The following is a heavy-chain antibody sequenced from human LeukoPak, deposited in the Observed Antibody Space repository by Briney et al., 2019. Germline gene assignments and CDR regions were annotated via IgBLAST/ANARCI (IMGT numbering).Heavy chain of an antibody. CDR2: IYYSGTT. CDR3: ARWVWPGGFDY. J-gene: IGHJ4*02. D-gene: IGHD2-21*01. Sequence: SETLSLTCTVSGGSISSYYWSWIRQPPGKGLEWIGYIYYSGTTNYNPSLKSRVTISVDTSKNQFSLKLSSVTAADTAVYYCARWVWPGGFDYWGQGALVTVSS. CDR1: GGSISSYY. V-gene: IGHV4-59*12.